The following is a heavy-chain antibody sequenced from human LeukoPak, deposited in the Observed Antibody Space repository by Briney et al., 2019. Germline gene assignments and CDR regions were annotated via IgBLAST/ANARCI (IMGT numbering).Heavy chain of an antibody. CDR2: SGIT. CDR3: ARHLGFCSSSSCYSWFGP. Sequence: SETLSLTCTVSGASISSFYWSWIRLPPGKGLEWIGYSGITNYNPSLKSRVTISVDTSKNQFSLKLSSVTAADTAVYYCARHLGFCSSSSCYSWFGPWGRGTLVTVSS. CDR1: GASISSFY. J-gene: IGHJ5*02. V-gene: IGHV4-59*01. D-gene: IGHD2-2*01.